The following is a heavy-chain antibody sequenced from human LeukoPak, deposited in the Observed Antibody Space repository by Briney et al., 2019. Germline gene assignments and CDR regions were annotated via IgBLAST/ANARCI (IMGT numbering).Heavy chain of an antibody. Sequence: GGSLRLSCTASGFSFSDYSMNWVRQVPGKGLVWVSRLNSDGSSTNYADSVKGRFTISRDNAKNTLYLHMNSLRAEDTAVYYCARVAATRDPFDYWGQGTLVTVSS. CDR1: GFSFSDYS. D-gene: IGHD2-15*01. CDR3: ARVAATRDPFDY. CDR2: LNSDGSST. J-gene: IGHJ4*02. V-gene: IGHV3-74*01.